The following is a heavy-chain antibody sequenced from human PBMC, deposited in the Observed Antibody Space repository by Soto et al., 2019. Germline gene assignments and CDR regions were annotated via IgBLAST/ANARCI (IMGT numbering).Heavy chain of an antibody. Sequence: LRLSCSASGLSFSSDGIHWVRQAPGRGLEYVSAITGNGARTYYAESVKDRFTISRDFSKNTVYLQMSSLRPEDTAVYYCVKAVWGYDYFDFWGQGTRVTVSS. D-gene: IGHD7-27*01. J-gene: IGHJ4*02. CDR3: VKAVWGYDYFDF. CDR1: GLSFSSDG. V-gene: IGHV3-64D*06. CDR2: ITGNGART.